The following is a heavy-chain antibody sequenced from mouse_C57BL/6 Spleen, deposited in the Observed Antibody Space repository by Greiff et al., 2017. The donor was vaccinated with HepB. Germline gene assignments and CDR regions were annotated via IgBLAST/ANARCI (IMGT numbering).Heavy chain of an antibody. CDR3: TTDYYGSPHFDY. V-gene: IGHV14-4*01. D-gene: IGHD1-1*01. Sequence: EVQLQQSGAELVRPGASVKLSCTASGFNIKDDYMHWVKQRPEQGLEWIGWIDTENGDTEYASKFQGKATITADTSSNTAYLQLSSLTSEDTAVYYCTTDYYGSPHFDYWGQGTTLTVSS. CDR1: GFNIKDDY. CDR2: IDTENGDT. J-gene: IGHJ2*01.